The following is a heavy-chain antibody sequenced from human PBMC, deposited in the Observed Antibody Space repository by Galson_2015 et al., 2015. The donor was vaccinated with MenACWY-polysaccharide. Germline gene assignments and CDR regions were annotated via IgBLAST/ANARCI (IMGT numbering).Heavy chain of an antibody. CDR2: ISSSGSTI. J-gene: IGHJ4*02. D-gene: IGHD3-22*01. V-gene: IGHV3-11*01. Sequence: SLRLSCAASGFTFSDYYMSWIRQAPGKGLEWVSYISSSGSTIYYADSVKGRFTISRDNAKNSLYLQMNSLRAEDTAVYYCARIITMIVVVITPYCDYWGQGTLVTVSS. CDR1: GFTFSDYY. CDR3: ARIITMIVVVITPYCDY.